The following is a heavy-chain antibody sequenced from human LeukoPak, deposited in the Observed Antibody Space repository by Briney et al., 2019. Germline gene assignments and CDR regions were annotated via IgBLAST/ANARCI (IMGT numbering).Heavy chain of an antibody. D-gene: IGHD2-21*01. CDR3: AKAPVTTCRGAYCYPFDY. J-gene: IGHJ4*02. CDR2: ISDSGNT. CDR1: GFTFSSYA. V-gene: IGHV3-23*01. Sequence: GGSLRLSCAASGFTFSSYAMSWVRQAPGKGLEWVSAISDSGNTYHTDSVTGRVTISRDSPKNTLFLQINRLRPEDAAVYYCAKAPVTTCRGAYCYPFDYWGQGTLVTVSS.